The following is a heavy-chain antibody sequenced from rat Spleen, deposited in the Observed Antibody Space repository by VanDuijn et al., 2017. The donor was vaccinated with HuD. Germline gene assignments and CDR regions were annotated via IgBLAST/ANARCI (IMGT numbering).Heavy chain of an antibody. D-gene: IGHD1-4*01. J-gene: IGHJ4*01. CDR1: GFTFSNYG. CDR3: ARQQNYPGIMDA. V-gene: IGHV5-29*01. Sequence: EVQLVESGGGLVQPGRSLKLSCAASGFTFSNYGMAWVRQAPTKGLEWVATISYDGSSTYYRDSVKGRFTISRDNAKSTLYLQMDSLRSEDTATYYCARQQNYPGIMDAWGQGASVTVSS. CDR2: ISYDGSST.